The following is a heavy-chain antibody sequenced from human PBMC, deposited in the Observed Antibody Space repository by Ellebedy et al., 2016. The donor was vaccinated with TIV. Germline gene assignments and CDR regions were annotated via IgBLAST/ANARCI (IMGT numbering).Heavy chain of an antibody. Sequence: MPSETLSLTCTVSGGSISSYYWSWIRQPPGKGLEWIGYIYYSGSTNYNPSLKSRVTISVDTSKNQFSLKLSSVTAADTAVYYCARVHLGYYGMDVWGQGTTVTVSS. J-gene: IGHJ6*02. V-gene: IGHV4-59*01. CDR3: ARVHLGYYGMDV. CDR2: IYYSGST. D-gene: IGHD3-10*01. CDR1: GGSISSYY.